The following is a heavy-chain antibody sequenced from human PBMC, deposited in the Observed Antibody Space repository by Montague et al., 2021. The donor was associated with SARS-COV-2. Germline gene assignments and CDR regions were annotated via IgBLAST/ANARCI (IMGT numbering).Heavy chain of an antibody. Sequence: YLRLSCAASGFPVNTNFMTWVRQAPGKGLEWISIIYSGGITYYADSVKGRFTISRDDSKNTVYLQMNSLRAEDTATYFCARSITLPAVLASWGQGTLVTVSS. V-gene: IGHV3-53*01. D-gene: IGHD2/OR15-2a*01. CDR1: GFPVNTNF. J-gene: IGHJ5*02. CDR2: IYSGGIT. CDR3: ARSITLPAVLAS.